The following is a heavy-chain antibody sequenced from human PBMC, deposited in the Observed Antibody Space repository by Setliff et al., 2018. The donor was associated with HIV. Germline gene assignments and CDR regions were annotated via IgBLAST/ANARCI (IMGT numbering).Heavy chain of an antibody. D-gene: IGHD3-22*01. CDR2: ISYSGST. J-gene: IGHJ3*02. CDR1: GGSISSGKYY. CDR3: ARILLYDSSAYFVNAFDI. Sequence: SETLSLTCNASGGSISSGKYYWTWIRQPPGKGLECIGYISYSGSTYYNPSLESRVTISVDTSKNQFSLQLSSVTAADTAVYYCARILLYDSSAYFVNAFDIWGQGTVVTVSS. V-gene: IGHV4-30-4*08.